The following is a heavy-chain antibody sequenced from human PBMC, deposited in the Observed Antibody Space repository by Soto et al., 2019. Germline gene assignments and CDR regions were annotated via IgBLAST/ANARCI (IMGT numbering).Heavy chain of an antibody. CDR2: ISESGGST. V-gene: IGHV3-23*01. Sequence: LRLSCAASGFSFSDYAMSWVRQAPGKGLEWVSVISESGGSTHYADSVRGRFTVSRDNSKNSLSLRMNSLRDEDTAVYFCAKRGPYSSGWYSPIFDYWGQGALVTVSS. CDR1: GFSFSDYA. CDR3: AKRGPYSSGWYSPIFDY. D-gene: IGHD6-13*01. J-gene: IGHJ4*02.